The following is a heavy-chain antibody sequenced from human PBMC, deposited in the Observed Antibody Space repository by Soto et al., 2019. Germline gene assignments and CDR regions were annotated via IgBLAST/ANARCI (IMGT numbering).Heavy chain of an antibody. Sequence: LRLSCAASGFTFSGSAMHWVRQASGKGLEWVGRIRSKANSYATAYAASVKGRFTISRDDSKNTAYLQMNSLKTEDTAVYYCTRQPDPLRYFDWLSDDAFDIWGQGTMVTVSS. J-gene: IGHJ3*02. CDR1: GFTFSGSA. CDR3: TRQPDPLRYFDWLSDDAFDI. D-gene: IGHD3-9*01. V-gene: IGHV3-73*01. CDR2: IRSKANSYAT.